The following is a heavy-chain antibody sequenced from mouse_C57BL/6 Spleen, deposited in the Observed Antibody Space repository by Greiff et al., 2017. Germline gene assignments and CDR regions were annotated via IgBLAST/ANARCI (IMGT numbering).Heavy chain of an antibody. Sequence: VQLQQSGPELVKPGASVKIPCKASGYTFTDYNMDWVKQSHGKSLEWIGDINPNNGGTIYNQKFKGKATLTVDKSSSTAYMELRSLTSEDTAVYYCARKTTTVVARYFDVWGTGTTVTVSS. CDR3: ARKTTTVVARYFDV. V-gene: IGHV1-18*01. J-gene: IGHJ1*03. D-gene: IGHD1-1*01. CDR1: GYTFTDYN. CDR2: INPNNGGT.